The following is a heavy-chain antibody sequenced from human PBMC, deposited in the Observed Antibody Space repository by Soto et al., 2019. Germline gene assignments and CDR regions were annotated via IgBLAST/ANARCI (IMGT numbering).Heavy chain of an antibody. CDR3: ARDNGQWLVG. D-gene: IGHD6-19*01. J-gene: IGHJ4*02. CDR2: ISGFTGNT. Sequence: QVQLVQSGAEVKKPGASVKVSCKASGYAFTAYGISWVRQAPGQGLEWMGRISGFTGNTNYAQKLQGRVTMTTDTSTSTAYMELRSLRSDDTAVYYCARDNGQWLVGWGQGTLVTVSS. V-gene: IGHV1-18*01. CDR1: GYAFTAYG.